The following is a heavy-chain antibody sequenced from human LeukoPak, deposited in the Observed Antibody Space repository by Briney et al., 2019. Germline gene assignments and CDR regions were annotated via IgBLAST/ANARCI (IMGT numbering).Heavy chain of an antibody. CDR3: ARDILEYYDSSGFGV. D-gene: IGHD3-22*01. Sequence: GRSLRLSCAASGFTFSSYAMHWVRQAPGKGLEWVAVISYDGSNKYYADSVKGRFTISRDNSKNTLYLQMNSLRAEDTDVYYCARDILEYYDSSGFGVWGQGTLVTVSS. CDR2: ISYDGSNK. V-gene: IGHV3-30*04. CDR1: GFTFSSYA. J-gene: IGHJ4*02.